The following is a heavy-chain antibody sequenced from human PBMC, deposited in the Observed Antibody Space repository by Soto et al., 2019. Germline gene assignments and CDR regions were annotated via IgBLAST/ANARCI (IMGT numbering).Heavy chain of an antibody. CDR1: GGTFSSYA. Sequence: QVQLVQSGAEVKKPGSSVKVSCKASGGTFSSYAISWVRQAPGQGLEWMGGIIPIFGTANYAQKFQGRVTITADEYTSTAYVELSSLRSEDTAVYYCARGPPHYCWASPDYWGQGTLVTVSS. J-gene: IGHJ4*02. D-gene: IGHD2-8*02. CDR2: IIPIFGTA. V-gene: IGHV1-69*12. CDR3: ARGPPHYCWASPDY.